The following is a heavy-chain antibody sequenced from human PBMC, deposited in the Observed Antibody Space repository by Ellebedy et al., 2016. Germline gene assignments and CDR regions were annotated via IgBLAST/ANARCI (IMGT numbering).Heavy chain of an antibody. J-gene: IGHJ4*02. CDR1: GGTFSVYG. CDR3: ARGDEGPFDY. V-gene: IGHV1-2*02. Sequence: ASVKVSCXASGGTFSVYGVSWVRQAPGQGLQWMGWINPNSGRTNFAQKFQDRVTMTRDTSITTAYMDLNRLTSDDTAVYYCARGDEGPFDYWGQGTLVTVSS. CDR2: INPNSGRT.